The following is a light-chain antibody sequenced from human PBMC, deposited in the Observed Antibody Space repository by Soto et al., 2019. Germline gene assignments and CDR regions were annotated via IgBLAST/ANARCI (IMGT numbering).Light chain of an antibody. Sequence: IQITQSPCSLSTSVGDRVTINCRASQGISNYLAWYQQKPGKVPKLLIYAASSLHSGVPSRFSDRGSGTDFTLTISSLQTEDVATYYCQNYFSTPRTFGQGTKVDIK. V-gene: IGKV1-27*01. CDR3: QNYFSTPRT. J-gene: IGKJ1*01. CDR2: AAS. CDR1: QGISNY.